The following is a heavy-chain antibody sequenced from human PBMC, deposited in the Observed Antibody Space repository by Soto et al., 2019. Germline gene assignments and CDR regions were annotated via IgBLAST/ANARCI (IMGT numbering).Heavy chain of an antibody. Sequence: QVQLQESGPGLVKPSGTLSLTCAVSGGSISSSHWWTLVRQSPGKGLEYIGEISHSGTSNSNPSLKSRVPLSVDKSKNHFSLTLTSVTAADTAVYYCARVVLTITRGAFDAWGQGTLVIVSS. J-gene: IGHJ3*01. D-gene: IGHD3-9*01. V-gene: IGHV4-4*02. CDR1: GGSISSSHW. CDR2: ISHSGTS. CDR3: ARVVLTITRGAFDA.